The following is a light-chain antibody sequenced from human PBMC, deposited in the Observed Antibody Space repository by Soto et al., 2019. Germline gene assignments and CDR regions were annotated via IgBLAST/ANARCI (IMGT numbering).Light chain of an antibody. V-gene: IGKV1-13*02. Sequence: IQMTQSPSSLSASIGDRVTITCRASQGISSALAWYQQKPGKPPKFLIYDASSLQSGVPSRFSGSGFGTDFTLIISLLHPDDFATYYCQQYNSLWTFGQGTKVEIK. CDR3: QQYNSLWT. CDR2: DAS. CDR1: QGISSA. J-gene: IGKJ1*01.